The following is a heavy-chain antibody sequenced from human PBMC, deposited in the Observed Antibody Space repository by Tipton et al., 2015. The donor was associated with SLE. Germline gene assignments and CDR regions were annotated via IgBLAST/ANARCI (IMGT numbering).Heavy chain of an antibody. J-gene: IGHJ6*03. CDR1: GATFSSYT. CDR3: ARGGDGYNYYYYYYMDV. D-gene: IGHD5-24*01. CDR2: IIPVFGTT. Sequence: QLVQSGAEVKKPGSSVKVSCMASGATFSSYTISWVRRAPGQGLEWLGGIIPVFGTTNYAQKFQGRVTITTDESTSTAYMELSSLRSEDTAVYYCARGGDGYNYYYYYYMDVWGKGTTVTVSS. V-gene: IGHV1-69*01.